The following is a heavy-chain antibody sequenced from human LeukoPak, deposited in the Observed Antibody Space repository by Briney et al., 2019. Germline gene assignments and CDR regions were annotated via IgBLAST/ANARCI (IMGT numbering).Heavy chain of an antibody. Sequence: GGSLRLSCAASGFTFSSYAMNWVRQAPGKGLEWVSSISGSGGRTYYADSVKGRFTISRDNSKDTLYLQMNSLRAEDTAVYYCAKSGYYFDYWGQGTLVTVSS. CDR2: ISGSGGRT. CDR1: GFTFSSYA. CDR3: AKSGYYFDY. J-gene: IGHJ4*02. D-gene: IGHD3-10*01. V-gene: IGHV3-23*01.